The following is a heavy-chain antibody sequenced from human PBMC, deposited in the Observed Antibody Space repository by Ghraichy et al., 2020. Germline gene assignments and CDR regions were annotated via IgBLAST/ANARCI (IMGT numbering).Heavy chain of an antibody. J-gene: IGHJ4*02. CDR1: GFTFSSYA. V-gene: IGHV3-30*01. CDR3: ARDEDSSSWSYFFDY. D-gene: IGHD6-13*01. Sequence: GGSLNISCAASGFTFSSYAMHWVRQAPGRGLEWVAVISYDGSNKHYADSVKDRVTISRDNSKNTLYMQVNSLRAEDTAVYYCARDEDSSSWSYFFDYWGQGTLVTVSS. CDR2: ISYDGSNK.